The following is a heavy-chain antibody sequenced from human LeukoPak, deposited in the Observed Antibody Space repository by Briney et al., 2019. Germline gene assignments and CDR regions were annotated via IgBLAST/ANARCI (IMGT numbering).Heavy chain of an antibody. CDR1: GFTFSSYA. D-gene: IGHD3-10*01. CDR3: AKYGSGSYEDYYYYMDV. CDR2: ISGSGGST. Sequence: GGSLRLSYAASGFTFSSYAMSWVRQAPGKGLEWVSAISGSGGSTYYADSVKGRFTISRDNSKNTLYLQMNSLRAEDTAVYYCAKYGSGSYEDYYYYMDVWGKGTTVTVSS. V-gene: IGHV3-23*01. J-gene: IGHJ6*03.